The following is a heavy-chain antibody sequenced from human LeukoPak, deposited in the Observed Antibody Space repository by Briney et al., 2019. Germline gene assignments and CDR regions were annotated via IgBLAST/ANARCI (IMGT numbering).Heavy chain of an antibody. Sequence: GGSLRLSCAASGFTFSDYYMSWLRQATGKGLEWVLYMSCSGSTIYYAASVKGRFTIPTDNAKNSLYLQMNSLRAEDTAVYYCASSWYYDILTGYHPLFDYWGQGTLVTVSS. D-gene: IGHD3-9*01. V-gene: IGHV3-11*01. CDR2: MSCSGSTI. CDR3: ASSWYYDILTGYHPLFDY. CDR1: GFTFSDYY. J-gene: IGHJ4*02.